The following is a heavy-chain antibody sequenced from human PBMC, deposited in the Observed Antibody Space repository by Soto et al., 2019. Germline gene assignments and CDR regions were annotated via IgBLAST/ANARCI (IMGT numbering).Heavy chain of an antibody. J-gene: IGHJ6*02. V-gene: IGHV1-69*01. CDR2: IIPILTTP. CDR1: GGPFSIYG. CDR3: ATSVGIAPTGEDGMDV. D-gene: IGHD2-8*02. Sequence: QVQLVQSGAEVTKTGSSVKVSCKASGGPFSIYGFSWVRQAPGQGPEWIGGIIPILTTPNYAQKFQGRVTIVADESTTTVYMELSSLKFEDTAVYYCATSVGIAPTGEDGMDVWGQGTSVTVSS.